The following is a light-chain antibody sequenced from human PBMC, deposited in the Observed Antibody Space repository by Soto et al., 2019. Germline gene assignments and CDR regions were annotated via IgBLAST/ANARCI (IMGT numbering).Light chain of an antibody. Sequence: SYELTQPPSVSVAPGKTASVTCEGNNIGSKSVHWYQQRPGQAPMLVIYYDGDRPSGIPEPFSGSISGTATTLSISRVGVGAEGDYYCQVWDSDGDHIIFGGGTKLTVL. CDR3: QVWDSDGDHII. J-gene: IGLJ2*01. CDR2: YDG. V-gene: IGLV3-21*04. CDR1: NIGSKS.